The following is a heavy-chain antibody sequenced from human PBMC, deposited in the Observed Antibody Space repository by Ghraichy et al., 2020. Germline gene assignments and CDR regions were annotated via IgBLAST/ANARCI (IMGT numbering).Heavy chain of an antibody. CDR1: GFTFSSYG. CDR3: ARASYYDSSGYYRTYYFDY. D-gene: IGHD3-22*01. J-gene: IGHJ4*01. V-gene: IGHV3-33*01. CDR2: IWFDGSNK. Sequence: GESLNISCAASGFTFSSYGMHWVRQAPGKGLEWVAVIWFDGSNKYYADSVKGRFTISRDSSKNTLYLQMNSLRAEDTAVYYCARASYYDSSGYYRTYYFDYWGQEPWSPSPQ.